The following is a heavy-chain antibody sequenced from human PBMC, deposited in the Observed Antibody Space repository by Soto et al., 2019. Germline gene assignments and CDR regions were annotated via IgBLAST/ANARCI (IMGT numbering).Heavy chain of an antibody. V-gene: IGHV3-11*01. CDR1: GYTFSDYY. Sequence: QVQLVESGGGLVKPGGSLRLSCAASGYTFSDYYMSWIRQAPGKGLEWVSYISSSGSTIYYADSVKGRFTISRDNAKNSLYLQMNSLRAEDTAVYYCARDPAYYDILTGGGYFQHWGQGTLVTVSS. D-gene: IGHD3-9*01. J-gene: IGHJ1*01. CDR2: ISSSGSTI. CDR3: ARDPAYYDILTGGGYFQH.